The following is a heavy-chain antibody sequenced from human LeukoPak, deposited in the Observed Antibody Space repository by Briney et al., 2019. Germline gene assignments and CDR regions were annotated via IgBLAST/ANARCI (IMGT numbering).Heavy chain of an antibody. CDR3: ARGGTYVNYHYDF. CDR2: ISSIVSVT. Sequence: PGGCLRLSCVASGFTFTSYEMNSVRHAPRNWLWGGSYISSIVSVTYYADPVKGRFPSSRDNAKTSLYLQMNSLRAEDTAVYYCARGGTYVNYHYDFWGQGSLVTVSS. J-gene: IGHJ4*02. CDR1: GFTFTSYE. D-gene: IGHD1-26*01. V-gene: IGHV3-48*03.